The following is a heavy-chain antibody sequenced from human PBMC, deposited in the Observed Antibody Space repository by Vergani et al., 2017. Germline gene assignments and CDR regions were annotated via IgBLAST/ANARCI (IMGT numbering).Heavy chain of an antibody. D-gene: IGHD5-24*01. V-gene: IGHV3-23*01. CDR3: GRVSDNYN. CDR2: ITNTGDST. Sequence: EVQLLQSEGDVVQPGGSLRLSCVASGFPFSSHAMSWVRQGHGRGLEWVSSITNTGDSTHYADSVKGRFTISRDNSKNTLYLQMNSLRFEDTAVYYCGRVSDNYNWGQGTLVTVSS. J-gene: IGHJ4*02. CDR1: GFPFSSHA.